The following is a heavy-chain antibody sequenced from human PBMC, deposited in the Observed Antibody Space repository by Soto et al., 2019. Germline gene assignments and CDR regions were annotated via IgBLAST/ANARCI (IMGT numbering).Heavy chain of an antibody. V-gene: IGHV3-33*06. CDR3: AKAYFVWSSEQPYYFDY. J-gene: IGHJ4*02. CDR2: IWYDGSNK. CDR1: GFTFSSYG. Sequence: GGSLRLSCAASGFTFSSYGMHWVRQAPGKGLEWVAVIWYDGSNKYYADSVKGRFTISRDNSKNTLYLQMNSLRAEDTAVYYCAKAYFVWSSEQPYYFDYSGQATLVTVSS. D-gene: IGHD3-16*01.